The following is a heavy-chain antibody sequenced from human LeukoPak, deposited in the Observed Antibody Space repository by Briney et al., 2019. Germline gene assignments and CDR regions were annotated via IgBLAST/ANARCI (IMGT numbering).Heavy chain of an antibody. CDR3: ERFATSLPETTLYYYFYIDV. Sequence: SQTLSLTCSVSGGSISSADYYWSWIRQPAGKGLEWIGHFYTSGSTNYNPSLKSRVTISVDTSKSQFSLKLTSVTAADTAVYYCERFATSLPETTLYYYFYIDVWGRGTTVTVSS. CDR1: GGSISSADYY. D-gene: IGHD1-1*01. J-gene: IGHJ6*03. CDR2: FYTSGST. V-gene: IGHV4-61*09.